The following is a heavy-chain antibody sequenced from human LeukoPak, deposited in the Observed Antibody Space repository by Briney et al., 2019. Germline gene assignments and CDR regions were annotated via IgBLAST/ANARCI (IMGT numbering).Heavy chain of an antibody. CDR3: ARDPGSSGYYYYYMDV. V-gene: IGHV1-69*05. Sequence: SVKVSCKASGGTFSSYAISWVRQAPGQGLEWMGGIIPIFGTANYAQKFQGRVTITTDESTSTAYMELSSLSSEDTAVYYCARDPGSSGYYYYYMDVWGKGTTVTVSS. J-gene: IGHJ6*03. D-gene: IGHD6-6*01. CDR2: IIPIFGTA. CDR1: GGTFSSYA.